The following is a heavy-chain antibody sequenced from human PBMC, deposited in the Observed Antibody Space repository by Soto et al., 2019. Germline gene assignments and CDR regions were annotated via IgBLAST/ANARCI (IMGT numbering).Heavy chain of an antibody. CDR2: LYWDDDE. V-gene: IGHV2-5*02. J-gene: IGHJ4*02. CDR1: GFSLSTRGVG. Sequence: QITLNESGPRLVKPTQTLTLTCTFSGFSLSTRGVGVGWIRQPPGKALEWLALLYWDDDERYSPSLMSRLTITKDTSKNQVFLTMTNVDPVDTATYYCAHRPRGFTYFFDYWGQGTMVTVSS. CDR3: AHRPRGFTYFFDY.